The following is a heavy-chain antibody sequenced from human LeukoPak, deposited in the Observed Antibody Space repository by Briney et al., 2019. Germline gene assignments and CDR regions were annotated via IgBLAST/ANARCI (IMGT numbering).Heavy chain of an antibody. V-gene: IGHV4-34*01. J-gene: IGHJ4*02. D-gene: IGHD1-26*01. CDR1: GVSFSGYY. CDR3: ARATLIYYSGSYSQYFDY. CDR2: INHSGST. Sequence: SETLSLTCAVYGVSFSGYYWSWIRQPPGKGLEWIEEINHSGSTNYNPSLKSRVTISVDTSKNQFSLKLSSVTAADTAVYYCARATLIYYSGSYSQYFDYWGQGTLVTVSS.